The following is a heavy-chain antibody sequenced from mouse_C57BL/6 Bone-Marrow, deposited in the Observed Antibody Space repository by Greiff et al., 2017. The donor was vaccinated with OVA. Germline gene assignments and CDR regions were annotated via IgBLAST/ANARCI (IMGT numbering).Heavy chain of an antibody. J-gene: IGHJ3*01. V-gene: IGHV1-82*01. CDR1: GYAFSSSW. CDR3: AYGNYVAWFAY. D-gene: IGHD2-10*02. Sequence: VKLQESGPELVKPGASVKISCKASGYAFSSSWMNWVKQRPGKGLEWIGRIYPGDGDTNYNGKFKGKATLTADKSSSTAYMQLSSLTSEDSAVYFCAYGNYVAWFAYWGQGTLVTVSA. CDR2: IYPGDGDT.